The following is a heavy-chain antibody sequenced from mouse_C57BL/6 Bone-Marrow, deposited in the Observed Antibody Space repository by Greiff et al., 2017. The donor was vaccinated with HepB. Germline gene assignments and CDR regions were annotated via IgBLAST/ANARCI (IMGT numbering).Heavy chain of an antibody. CDR1: GFNIKDYY. J-gene: IGHJ3*01. CDR2: IDPEDGDT. Sequence: EVQLQQSGAELVRPGASVKLSCTASGFNIKDYYMHWVKQRPEQGLEWIGRIDPEDGDTEYAPKFQGKATMTADTSSNKAYLQLSSLTSEDTAVYYCTTYYYDYDGFAYWGQGTLVTVSA. V-gene: IGHV14-1*01. CDR3: TTYYYDYDGFAY. D-gene: IGHD2-4*01.